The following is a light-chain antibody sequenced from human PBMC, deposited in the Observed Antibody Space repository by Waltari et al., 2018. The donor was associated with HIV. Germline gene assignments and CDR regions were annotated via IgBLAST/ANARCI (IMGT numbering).Light chain of an antibody. J-gene: IGLJ3*02. Sequence: QSVLTQPPSASGTPGQRVTISCSGSSSNIGSTYVYWYQQLPGTAPKLLIYRNNQRPSGVAARFTGSKSAASASLAISGFLSEDDAEYYCATWDDSLSWLWVFGGGTKLTVL. CDR1: SSNIGSTY. CDR3: ATWDDSLSWLWV. V-gene: IGLV1-47*01. CDR2: RNN.